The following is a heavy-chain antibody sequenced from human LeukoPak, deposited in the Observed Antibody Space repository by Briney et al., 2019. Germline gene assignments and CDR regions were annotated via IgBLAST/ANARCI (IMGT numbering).Heavy chain of an antibody. V-gene: IGHV3-23*01. CDR3: AKDRECSGGACYRYFDY. D-gene: IGHD2-15*01. J-gene: IGHJ4*02. CDR1: GFSFNNYA. Sequence: PGGSLRLSCAASGFSFNNYAMSWVRQAPGKGLEWVSAIRGSGGSASYADSVQGRFTISRDNSENTLYLQMSSLRAEDTAVYYCAKDRECSGGACYRYFDYWGQGTPVTISS. CDR2: IRGSGGSA.